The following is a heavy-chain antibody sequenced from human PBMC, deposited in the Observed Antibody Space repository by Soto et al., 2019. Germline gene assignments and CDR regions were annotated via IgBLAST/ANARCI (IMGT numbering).Heavy chain of an antibody. J-gene: IGHJ4*02. D-gene: IGHD6-6*01. Sequence: SETLSLTCAVYGGSFSGYYWSWIRQPPGKGLEWIGEINHSGSTNYNPSLKSRVTISVDTSKNQFSLKLSSVTAADTAVYYCARGGDSSSPYYFDYWGQGTLVTVSS. V-gene: IGHV4-34*01. CDR3: ARGGDSSSPYYFDY. CDR2: INHSGST. CDR1: GGSFSGYY.